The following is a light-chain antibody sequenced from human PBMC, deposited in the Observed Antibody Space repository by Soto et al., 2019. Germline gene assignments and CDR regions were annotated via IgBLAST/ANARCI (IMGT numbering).Light chain of an antibody. CDR1: SGSVSTGYH. Sequence: QTVVTQEPSFSVSPGGTVTLTCGLTSGSVSTGYHPSWYQQTQGQAPRTLIYSTNTRSSGVPDRFSGSILGNKAALTIAGAQADDESDYYCVLYMGGGSYVFGTGTKVTVL. CDR2: STN. V-gene: IGLV8-61*01. CDR3: VLYMGGGSYV. J-gene: IGLJ1*01.